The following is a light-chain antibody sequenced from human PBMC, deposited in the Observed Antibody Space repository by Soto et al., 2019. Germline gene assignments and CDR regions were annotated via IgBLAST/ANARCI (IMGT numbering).Light chain of an antibody. CDR1: QSISTN. CDR3: QQSHTTPFT. V-gene: IGKV1-39*01. CDR2: GAS. J-gene: IGKJ3*01. Sequence: DLQMTQSPSSLSASVGERVTITCRASQSISTNLNWYQQKPGKAPKLLISGASALQGGVSSRFSGSGSGTGFTLTISSLQPEDSATYFCQQSHTTPFTFGPGTTVDLK.